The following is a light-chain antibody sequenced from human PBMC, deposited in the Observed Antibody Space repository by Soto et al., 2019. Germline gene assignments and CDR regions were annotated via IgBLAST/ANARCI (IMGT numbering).Light chain of an antibody. Sequence: SYELTQPPSVSVAPGKTARITCGGNHIGSKSVHWYQQKPGQAPVLVIYYDSDRPSGIPERFSGSNSGNTATLTISRVEAGDEADYYCQVWDSSSDTRVFGGGTNRTVL. CDR2: YDS. CDR3: QVWDSSSDTRV. CDR1: HIGSKS. V-gene: IGLV3-21*04. J-gene: IGLJ3*02.